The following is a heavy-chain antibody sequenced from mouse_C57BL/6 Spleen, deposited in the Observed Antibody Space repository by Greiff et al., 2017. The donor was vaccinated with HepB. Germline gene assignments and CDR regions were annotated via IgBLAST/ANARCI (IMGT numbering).Heavy chain of an antibody. Sequence: EVQLVESGPGLVKPSQSLSLTCTVTGYSITSGDFRNWIRQCPGNKVEWMGYISYGGSNNYNPSLKNRISITRDKSKNQFFLKLNSVTTEDAATDYCARDRVYYGSLAWFAYWGQGTMVTVSA. V-gene: IGHV3-6*01. D-gene: IGHD2-1*01. CDR2: ISYGGSN. CDR3: ARDRVYYGSLAWFAY. J-gene: IGHJ3*01. CDR1: GYSITSGDF.